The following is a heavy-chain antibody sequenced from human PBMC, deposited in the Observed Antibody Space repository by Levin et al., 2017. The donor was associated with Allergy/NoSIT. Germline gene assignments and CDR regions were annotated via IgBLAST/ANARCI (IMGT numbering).Heavy chain of an antibody. Sequence: LPGGSLRLSCVASGFTFSDYAMHWARQAPGRGLEWVAVISYNGNIKYNADSVQGRFTISRSNSNHTLYLQMNSLRVEDTGVYYCAGDDWTYAGTGDGTDVWGQGTTVTVSS. D-gene: IGHD3-9*01. V-gene: IGHV3-30*04. CDR3: AGDDWTYAGTGDGTDV. CDR1: GFTFSDYA. J-gene: IGHJ6*02. CDR2: ISYNGNIK.